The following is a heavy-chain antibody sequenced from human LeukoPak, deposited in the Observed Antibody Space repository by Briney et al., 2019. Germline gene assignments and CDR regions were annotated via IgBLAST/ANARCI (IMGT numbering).Heavy chain of an antibody. Sequence: TGGSLRLSCAASGFTFSDYYMSWVRQAPGKGLEWVSGISGSGGSTYYADSVKGRLTISRDNSKNTLYLQMNSLRAEDTAVYYCAKGQRYCSSTSCLARFDYWGQGTLVTVSS. CDR3: AKGQRYCSSTSCLARFDY. V-gene: IGHV3-23*01. D-gene: IGHD2-2*01. CDR1: GFTFSDYY. J-gene: IGHJ4*02. CDR2: ISGSGGST.